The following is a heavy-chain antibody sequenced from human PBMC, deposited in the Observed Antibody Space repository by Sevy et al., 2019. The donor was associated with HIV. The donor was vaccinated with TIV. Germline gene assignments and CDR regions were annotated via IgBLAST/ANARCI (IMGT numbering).Heavy chain of an antibody. D-gene: IGHD3-10*01. CDR2: IYYSGST. J-gene: IGHJ5*02. CDR3: ARTRVDYDGSGSYYKKGNWFDP. Sequence: SETLSLTCTVSGGSISSYYWSWIRQPPGKGLEWIGYIYYSGSTNSNPSLKSRVTISVDTSKNQFSLKLSSVTAADTAVYYCARTRVDYDGSGSYYKKGNWFDPWGQGTLVTVSS. V-gene: IGHV4-59*01. CDR1: GGSISSYY.